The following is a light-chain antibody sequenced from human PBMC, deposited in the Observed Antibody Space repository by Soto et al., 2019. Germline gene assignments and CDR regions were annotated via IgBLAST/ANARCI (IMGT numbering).Light chain of an antibody. CDR2: GAS. V-gene: IGKV3-20*01. CDR3: QRYGASPPT. J-gene: IGKJ1*01. Sequence: IVLTQSPGTLSLSPGERATLSCRASQSVSNNYLAWYQQRPGQAPRLLIYGASSRPTGISDRFSGSGSGTDFTLTISRLEPDDFAVYFCQRYGASPPTFGQGTKVDIK. CDR1: QSVSNNY.